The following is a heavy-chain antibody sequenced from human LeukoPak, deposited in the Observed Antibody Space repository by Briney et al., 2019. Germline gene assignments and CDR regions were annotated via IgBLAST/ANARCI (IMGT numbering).Heavy chain of an antibody. D-gene: IGHD6-19*01. CDR2: INHSGST. J-gene: IGHJ5*02. V-gene: IGHV4-34*01. CDR3: ASYSSGWYGMVGWNWFDP. CDR1: GGSFSGYY. Sequence: PSETLSLTCAVYGGSFSGYYWSWIRQPPGKGLEWTGEINHSGSTNYNPSLKSRVTISVDTSKNQFSLKLSSVTAADTAVYYCASYSSGWYGMVGWNWFDPWGQGTLVTVSS.